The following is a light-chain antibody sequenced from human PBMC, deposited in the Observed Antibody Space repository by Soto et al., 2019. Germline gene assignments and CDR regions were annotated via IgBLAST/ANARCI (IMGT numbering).Light chain of an antibody. Sequence: DIQMTQSPSSVSASVGDRVTVTCLASQGISNWLAWYQQKPGRPPKLLISGASNLQSGVPSRFSGSRSGTDLNLTISSLQPVDFATYYCQQANRFPITFGQGTRLEIK. CDR1: QGISNW. CDR3: QQANRFPIT. CDR2: GAS. J-gene: IGKJ5*01. V-gene: IGKV1-12*01.